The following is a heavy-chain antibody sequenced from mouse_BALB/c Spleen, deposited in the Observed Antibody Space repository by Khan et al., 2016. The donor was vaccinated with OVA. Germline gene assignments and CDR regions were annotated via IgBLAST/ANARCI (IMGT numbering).Heavy chain of an antibody. D-gene: IGHD1-2*01. CDR1: GYSITSGYI. V-gene: IGHV3-1*02. Sequence: EVKLLESGPGLVKPSQSLSLTCTVTGYSITSGYIWYLIRHFPGNKLEWMGYISYSGTNNYNPSLQSRILINRDTSKNQFFLQFNSVTTDDTATYYCARTARIKYWGQGTTLTVSS. J-gene: IGHJ2*01. CDR2: ISYSGTN. CDR3: ARTARIKY.